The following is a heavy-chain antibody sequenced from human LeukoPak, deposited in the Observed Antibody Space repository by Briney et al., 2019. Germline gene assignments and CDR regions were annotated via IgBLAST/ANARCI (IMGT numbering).Heavy chain of an antibody. V-gene: IGHV1-46*01. CDR1: GYTFTSYY. CDR2: INPSGGST. J-gene: IGHJ4*02. Sequence: ASVKVSCKASGYTFTSYYMHWVRQAPGQGLEWMGIINPSGGSTSYAQKFQGRVTMTSDTSTSTAYMELSSLRSEDTAVYYCARKNNNYYDSSGYYYYWGQGTLVTVSS. CDR3: ARKNNNYYDSSGYYYY. D-gene: IGHD3-22*01.